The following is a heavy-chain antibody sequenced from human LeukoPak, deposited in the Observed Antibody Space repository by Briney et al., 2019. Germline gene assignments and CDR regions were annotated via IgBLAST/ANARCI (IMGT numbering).Heavy chain of an antibody. V-gene: IGHV1-69*04. CDR2: IIPILGIA. CDR3: ARLYYYGSGRENFDY. Sequence: GSSVKVSCKASGGTFSSYAISWVRQAPGQGLEWMGRIIPILGIANYAQKFQGRVTITADKSTSTAYMELSGLRSEDTAVYYCARLYYYGSGRENFDYWGQGTLVTVSS. CDR1: GGTFSSYA. D-gene: IGHD3-10*01. J-gene: IGHJ4*02.